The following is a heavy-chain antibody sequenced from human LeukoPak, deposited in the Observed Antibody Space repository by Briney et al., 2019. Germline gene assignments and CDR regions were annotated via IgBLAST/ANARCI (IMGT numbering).Heavy chain of an antibody. V-gene: IGHV4-39*07. J-gene: IGHJ4*02. CDR3: ARGEQGPYCSSTSCYNAIDY. Sequence: SETLSLTCTVSGGSISSSSYYWSWIRQPPGKGLEWIGEINHSGSTNYNPSLKSRVTISVDTSKNQFSLKLSSVTAADTAVYYCARGEQGPYCSSTSCYNAIDYWGQGTLVTVSS. CDR2: INHSGST. CDR1: GGSISSSSYY. D-gene: IGHD2-2*02.